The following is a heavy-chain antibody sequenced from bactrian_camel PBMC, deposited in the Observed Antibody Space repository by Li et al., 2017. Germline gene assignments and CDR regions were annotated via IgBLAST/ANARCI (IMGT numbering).Heavy chain of an antibody. CDR3: AAGRLWPGCLSLRYGVRDFQY. CDR1: GFTFSSYA. D-gene: IGHD5*01. CDR2: INSDGGGT. J-gene: IGHJ4*01. V-gene: IGHV3S31*01. Sequence: VQLVESGGGLVQPGGSLRLSCAASGFTFSSYAMSWVRQAPGEGLEWVSDINSDGGGTYYTDSVKGRFTISRDNAKNTLYLQLNSLKTEDTAKYHCAAGRLWPGCLSLRYGVRDFQYWGQGTQVTVS.